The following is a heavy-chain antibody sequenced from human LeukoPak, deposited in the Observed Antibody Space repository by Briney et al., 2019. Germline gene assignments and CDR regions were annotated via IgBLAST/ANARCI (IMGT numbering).Heavy chain of an antibody. J-gene: IGHJ6*02. D-gene: IGHD3-10*01. V-gene: IGHV1-69*04. CDR1: GGTFSSYA. Sequence: SVKVSCKASGGTFSSYAISWVRQAPGQGLEWMGRIIPILGIANYAQKFQGRVTITADKSASTAYMELSSLRSEDTAVYYCARAPGNYYYCMDVWGQGTTVTVYS. CDR2: IIPILGIA. CDR3: ARAPGNYYYCMDV.